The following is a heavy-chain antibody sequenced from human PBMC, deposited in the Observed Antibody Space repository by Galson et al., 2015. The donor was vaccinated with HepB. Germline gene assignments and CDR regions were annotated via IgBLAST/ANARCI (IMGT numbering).Heavy chain of an antibody. D-gene: IGHD3-3*01. CDR2: IAPSGDNT. V-gene: IGHV1-46*01. CDR1: KYTFTESY. CDR3: ATEGGVFGVITPVDS. Sequence: SVKVSCKASKYTFTESYIHWVRQAPGQGLEWMGLIAPSGDNTTNAQRFQGRVIMTRDTSTNTVCMELSSLRADDTAVYYCATEGGVFGVITPVDSWGQGTLVTVSS. J-gene: IGHJ4*02.